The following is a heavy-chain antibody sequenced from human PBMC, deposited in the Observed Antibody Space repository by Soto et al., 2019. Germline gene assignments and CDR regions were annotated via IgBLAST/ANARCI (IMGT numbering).Heavy chain of an antibody. J-gene: IGHJ6*03. CDR2: INPSGGST. CDR3: ARDPGVVVLAATNYYYYYMDV. D-gene: IGHD2-2*01. CDR1: GYTFTSYY. Sequence: ASVKVSCKASGYTFTSYYMHWVRQAPGQGLEWMGIINPSGGSTSYAQKFQGRVTMTRGTSTSTVYMELSSLRSEDTAVYYCARDPGVVVLAATNYYYYYMDVWGKRTTVTVSS. V-gene: IGHV1-46*03.